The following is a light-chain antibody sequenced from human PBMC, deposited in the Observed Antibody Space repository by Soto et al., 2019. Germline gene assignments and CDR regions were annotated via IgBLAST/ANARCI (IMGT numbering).Light chain of an antibody. V-gene: IGLV1-40*01. CDR3: QSSDSRMRGVV. J-gene: IGLJ2*01. Sequence: QSVLTQPPSVSGAPGQRVTISCTGSSSNIGAGSDVHWYQQVPGTAPKLLIYGNSNRPSGVPDRFSGSKSDTSASLAITGLQAEDDANYCCQSSDSRMRGVVFGGGTKVTVL. CDR2: GNS. CDR1: SSNIGAGSD.